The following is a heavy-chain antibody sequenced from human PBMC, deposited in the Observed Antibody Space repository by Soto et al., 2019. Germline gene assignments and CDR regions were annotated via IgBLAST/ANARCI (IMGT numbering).Heavy chain of an antibody. D-gene: IGHD2-15*01. CDR3: ARAMVVVVAASGTKELLPANFDY. CDR2: IYYSGST. CDR1: GGSISSGGYY. V-gene: IGHV4-31*03. Sequence: QVQLQESGPGLVKPSQTLSLTCTVSGGSISSGGYYWSWIRQHPGKGLEWIGYIYYSGSTYYNPSLKGRVTISVDTSKNQFSLKLSSVTAADTAVYYCARAMVVVVAASGTKELLPANFDYWGQGTLVTVSS. J-gene: IGHJ4*02.